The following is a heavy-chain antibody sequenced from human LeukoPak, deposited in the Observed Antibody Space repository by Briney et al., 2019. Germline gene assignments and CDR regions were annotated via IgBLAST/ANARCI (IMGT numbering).Heavy chain of an antibody. CDR1: GGSISSGDYY. Sequence: SETLSLTCTVSGGSISSGDYYWSWIRQPPGKGLEWIGYNYYSGSTYYNPSLKSRVTISVDTSKNQFSLRLSSVTAADTAVYYCASSTPSRAFDIWGQGTMVTVSS. V-gene: IGHV4-30-4*08. CDR2: NYYSGST. CDR3: ASSTPSRAFDI. J-gene: IGHJ3*02. D-gene: IGHD2-2*01.